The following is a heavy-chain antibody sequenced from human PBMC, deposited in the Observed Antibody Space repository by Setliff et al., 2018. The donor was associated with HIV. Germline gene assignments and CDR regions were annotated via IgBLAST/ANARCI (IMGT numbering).Heavy chain of an antibody. V-gene: IGHV4-30-4*07. CDR3: ARGRRYSYGSRFDY. CDR1: GGSISSGGYS. CDR2: IYYSGST. D-gene: IGHD5-18*01. Sequence: SETLSLTCAVSGGSISSGGYSWSWIRQPPGKGLEWIGYIYYSGSTYYNPSLKSRVTISVDTSKNQFSLKLSSVTAADTAVYYCARGRRYSYGSRFDYWGQGTLVTVSS. J-gene: IGHJ4*02.